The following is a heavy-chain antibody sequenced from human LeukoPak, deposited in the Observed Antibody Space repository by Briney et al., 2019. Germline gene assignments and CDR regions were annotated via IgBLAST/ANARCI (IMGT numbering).Heavy chain of an antibody. J-gene: IGHJ6*02. V-gene: IGHV3-30*02. CDR2: IRYDGSNK. D-gene: IGHD1-26*01. CDR1: GFTFSSYG. CDR3: AKDLREYFYYYAVDV. Sequence: GGSLRLSCAASGFTFSSYGMHWVRQAPGKGLEWVAFIRYDGSNKYYADSVKGRFTISRDNSNNTVYLQMDSLRADDTAMYYCAKDLREYFYYYAVDVWGQGTTVTISS.